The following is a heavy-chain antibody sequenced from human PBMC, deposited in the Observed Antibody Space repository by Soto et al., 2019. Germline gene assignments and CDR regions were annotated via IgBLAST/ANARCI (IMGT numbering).Heavy chain of an antibody. CDR2: INTDGSFA. Sequence: EVQLVESGGGLVQPGWSLRLSCAASGFTFSGSWMHWVRQTPGKGLVWVSHINTDGSFANYADSVQGRFTISRDNAKSTLYLQMSSLRADVTAVYFCAGGMGGWPFWGQGTLVTVSS. CDR1: GFTFSGSW. V-gene: IGHV3-74*01. J-gene: IGHJ4*02. D-gene: IGHD3-16*01. CDR3: AGGMGGWPF.